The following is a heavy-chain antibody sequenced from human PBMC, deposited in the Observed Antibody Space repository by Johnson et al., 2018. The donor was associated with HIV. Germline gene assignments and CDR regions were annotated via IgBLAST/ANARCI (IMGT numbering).Heavy chain of an antibody. J-gene: IGHJ3*02. V-gene: IGHV3-30*18. Sequence: QVQLVESGGGGVQPGRSLRLSCVVSGFTFSSHGMHWVRQAPGRGLEWVAVISYDGSNKYYADSVKGRFTISRDNSKTTLYLQMNSLRAEDTAVYYCAKLSVAADTDAFDIWGQGTMVTVSS. CDR3: AKLSVAADTDAFDI. D-gene: IGHD6-19*01. CDR1: GFTFSSHG. CDR2: ISYDGSNK.